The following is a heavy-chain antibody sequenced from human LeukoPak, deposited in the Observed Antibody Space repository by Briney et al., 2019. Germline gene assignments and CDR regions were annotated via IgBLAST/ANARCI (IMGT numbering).Heavy chain of an antibody. Sequence: SETLSFTCTVSRGSVTSYHWIWIRQPPGKGLEWIGHIYSNGSTNYGPSLRSRVTLSVHTSKNELSLQLRSLTAADTAVYHCAKQVAGSDAWFDPWGQGTLVTVSS. D-gene: IGHD6-19*01. V-gene: IGHV4-4*09. CDR1: RGSVTSYH. CDR2: IYSNGST. CDR3: AKQVAGSDAWFDP. J-gene: IGHJ5*02.